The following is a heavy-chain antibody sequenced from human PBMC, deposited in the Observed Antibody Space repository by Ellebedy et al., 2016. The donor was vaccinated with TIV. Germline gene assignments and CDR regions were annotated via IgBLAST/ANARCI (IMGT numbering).Heavy chain of an antibody. V-gene: IGHV4-31*03. J-gene: IGHJ6*02. Sequence: SETLSLTXTVSGASITHPNHFWTWIRQLPGTGLEWIGYTYYSGSASYNPSLKDRVTISVDTSKSQFSLSLTSVTAADTAVYYCARDLIPAAMGMDVWGQGTTVTVFS. CDR1: GASITHPNHF. CDR2: TYYSGSA. D-gene: IGHD2-2*01. CDR3: ARDLIPAAMGMDV.